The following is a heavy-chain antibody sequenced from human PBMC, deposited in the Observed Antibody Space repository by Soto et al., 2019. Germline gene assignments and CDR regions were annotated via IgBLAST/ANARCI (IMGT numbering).Heavy chain of an antibody. V-gene: IGHV1-46*01. Sequence: ASVNVSCKASGYTFTSYYMHWVRQAPGQGLEWMGIINPSGGSTSYAQKFQGRVTMTRDTSTSTVYMELSSLRSEDTAVYYCARGVERITMIVVVIACPLDAWDIWGQGTMVSVSS. CDR2: INPSGGST. CDR1: GYTFTSYY. CDR3: ARGVERITMIVVVIACPLDAWDI. D-gene: IGHD3-22*01. J-gene: IGHJ3*02.